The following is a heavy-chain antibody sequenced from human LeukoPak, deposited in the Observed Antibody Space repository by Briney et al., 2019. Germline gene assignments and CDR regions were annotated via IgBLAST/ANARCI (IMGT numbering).Heavy chain of an antibody. CDR1: GYTFTTYA. D-gene: IGHD5-12*01. V-gene: IGHV1-2*02. CDR3: ARGPSGYHNT. J-gene: IGHJ4*02. CDR2: INPNSGGT. Sequence: ASVKVSCKASGYTFTTYAINWVRQAPGQGLEWMGWINPNSGGTNYAQKFQGRVTMTRDTSISTVCMELSRLTSDDTAVYYCARGPSGYHNTGGQGTLVTVSS.